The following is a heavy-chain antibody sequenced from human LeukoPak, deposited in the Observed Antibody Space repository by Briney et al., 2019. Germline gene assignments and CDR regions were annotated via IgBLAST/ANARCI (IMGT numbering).Heavy chain of an antibody. V-gene: IGHV3-53*01. Sequence: GGSLRLSCAASGFTFSTHAVSWVRQAPGKGLEWVSLIYSGGVTYYADSVKGRFIISRDNSKNTLFLQMNSLRAEDTAVYYCARAPSGWSDYWYFDLWGRGTLVTVSS. D-gene: IGHD6-19*01. CDR3: ARAPSGWSDYWYFDL. CDR2: IYSGGVT. CDR1: GFTFSTHA. J-gene: IGHJ2*01.